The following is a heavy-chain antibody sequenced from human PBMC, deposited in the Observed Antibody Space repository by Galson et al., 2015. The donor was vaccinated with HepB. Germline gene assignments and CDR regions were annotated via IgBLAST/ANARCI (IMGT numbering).Heavy chain of an antibody. J-gene: IGHJ4*02. CDR1: GFTFTTYW. D-gene: IGHD1-26*01. Sequence: SLRLSCAASGFTFTTYWMSWVRQAPGKGLEWVSIIYNGGSTYYADSVKGRFTISRDNSKNTLYLQMNNLRADDTAVYYCASLEQGPASYDYWGQGTLVTVSS. CDR2: IYNGGST. V-gene: IGHV3-66*01. CDR3: ASLEQGPASYDY.